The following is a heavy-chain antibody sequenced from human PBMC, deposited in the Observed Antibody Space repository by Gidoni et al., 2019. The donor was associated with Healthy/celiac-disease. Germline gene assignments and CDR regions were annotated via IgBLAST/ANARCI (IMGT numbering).Heavy chain of an antibody. D-gene: IGHD2-2*01. CDR1: GGSFSGYY. CDR2: INHSGST. CDR3: ARGSILTVPAATHRAFDI. J-gene: IGHJ3*02. V-gene: IGHV4-34*01. Sequence: QVQLQQWGAGLLKPSETLSLTCAVYGGSFSGYYWSWIRQPPGKGLEWIGEINHSGSTNYNPSLKSRVTISVDTSKNQFSLKLSSVTAADTAVYYCARGSILTVPAATHRAFDIWGQGTMVTVSS.